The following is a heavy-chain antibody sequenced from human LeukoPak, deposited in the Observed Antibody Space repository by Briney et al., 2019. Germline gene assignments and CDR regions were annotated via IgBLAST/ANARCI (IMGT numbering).Heavy chain of an antibody. CDR1: GGSISSNKSY. CDR3: ARLVIPPISGSDYWFDP. V-gene: IGHV4-39*01. D-gene: IGHD6-19*01. Sequence: SETLSLTCTVSGGSISSNKSYWGWIRQPPGKDLEWIGTIYYTGSTYYNPSLSPSLKSRVIISVDTSKNQVSLRLSSVTAADMAVYYCARLVIPPISGSDYWFDPWGQGSLVTVSS. J-gene: IGHJ5*02. CDR2: IYYTGST.